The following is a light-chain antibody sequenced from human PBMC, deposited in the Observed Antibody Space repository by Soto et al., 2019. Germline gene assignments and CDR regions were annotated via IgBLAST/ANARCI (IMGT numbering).Light chain of an antibody. CDR1: QSVSSSY. J-gene: IGKJ1*01. CDR2: GAS. V-gene: IGKV3-20*01. CDR3: QQYGVSPRT. Sequence: EIVLTQSPDTLSLSPGERATLSCRASQSVSSSYLAWYQQRPGQAPRLLIYGASSRATDIPDRFSGSGSGTDFSLTISRLEPEDFAVYYCQQYGVSPRTFGQGTKVEIK.